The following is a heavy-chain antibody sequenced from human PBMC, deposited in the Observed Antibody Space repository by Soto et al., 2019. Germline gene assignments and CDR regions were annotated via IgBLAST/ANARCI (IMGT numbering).Heavy chain of an antibody. Sequence: GASVKVSCKASGGTFSSYAISWVRQAPGQGLEWMGGIIPIFGTANYAQKFQGRVTITADESTSTAYMELSSLRSEDTAVYYCARIGYSSSWTVGPVPDYYYGMDVWGQGTTVTVSS. D-gene: IGHD6-13*01. V-gene: IGHV1-69*13. CDR3: ARIGYSSSWTVGPVPDYYYGMDV. CDR1: GGTFSSYA. J-gene: IGHJ6*02. CDR2: IIPIFGTA.